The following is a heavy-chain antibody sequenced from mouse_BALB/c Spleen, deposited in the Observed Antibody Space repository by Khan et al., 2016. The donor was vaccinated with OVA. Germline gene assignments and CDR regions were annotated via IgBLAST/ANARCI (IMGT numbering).Heavy chain of an antibody. D-gene: IGHD1-1*01. CDR1: GYSITSDYA. Sequence: EVQLQESGPGLVKPSQSLSLTCTVTGYSITSDYAWNWIRQFPGNKLEWMGYISYSGSANYNPSPKSRISITRDTSEKQFFLQLNSVTTEDSATCYSARRYNYGHWSLDAGGAGTTVTVSS. CDR3: ARRYNYGHWSLDA. J-gene: IGHJ1*01. V-gene: IGHV3-2*02. CDR2: ISYSGSA.